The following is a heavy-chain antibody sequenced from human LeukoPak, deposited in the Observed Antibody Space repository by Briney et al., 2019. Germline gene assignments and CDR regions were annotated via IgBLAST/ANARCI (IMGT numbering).Heavy chain of an antibody. V-gene: IGHV1-46*01. CDR2: INPSGGST. D-gene: IGHD3-3*01. CDR1: GYTFTSYY. J-gene: IGHJ4*02. Sequence: ASVKVSCKASGYTFTSYYMHWVRQAPGQGLEWMGIINPSGGSTSYAQKFQGRVTMTRDTSTSTVYMELSSLRSEDTAVYYCARGAPITILGGVNIPPLDYWGQGTRVTVSS. CDR3: ARGAPITILGGVNIPPLDY.